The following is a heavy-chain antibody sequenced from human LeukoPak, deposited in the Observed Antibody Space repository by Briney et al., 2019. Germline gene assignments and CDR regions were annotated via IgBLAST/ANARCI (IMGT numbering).Heavy chain of an antibody. CDR3: AKKSGTFYSHFDY. CDR1: GFTFRSYS. D-gene: IGHD1-26*01. V-gene: IGHV3-21*04. CDR2: ISSTSTYI. J-gene: IGHJ4*02. Sequence: PGGSLRLSCEASGFTFRSYSMNWVRQAPGKGLEWVSSISSTSTYIYYADSVKGRFTISRDDAKNSLYLQMNSLRAEDTAVYYCAKKSGTFYSHFDYWGQGTLVTVSS.